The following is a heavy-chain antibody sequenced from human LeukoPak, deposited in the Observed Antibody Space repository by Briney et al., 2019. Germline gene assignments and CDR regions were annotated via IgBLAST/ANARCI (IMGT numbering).Heavy chain of an antibody. J-gene: IGHJ4*02. CDR2: SSAYNGNT. D-gene: IGHD5-12*01. CDR1: GYTFTSYG. CDR3: ARERGHSGYDLALDY. Sequence: ASVKVSCKASGYTFTSYGSSWVRPAPGQGLEWMGWSSAYNGNTNYAQKLQGRVTMTTDTSTSTAYMELRSLRSDDTAVYYCARERGHSGYDLALDYWGQGTLVTVSS. V-gene: IGHV1-18*01.